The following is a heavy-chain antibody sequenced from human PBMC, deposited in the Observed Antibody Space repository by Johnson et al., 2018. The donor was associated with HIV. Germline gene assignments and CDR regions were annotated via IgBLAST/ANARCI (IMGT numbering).Heavy chain of an antibody. V-gene: IGHV3-11*01. Sequence: QEQLVESGGGLVQPGRSLKLSCAASGFTFSDYYMTWIRQAPGKGLEWLSFISSSGDIIRYADSVKGRFTISRDNAKNSLYLQMNSLRAEDTAVYYCAKDRGYGGNLDAFDIWGQGTMVTVSS. CDR3: AKDRGYGGNLDAFDI. CDR2: ISSSGDII. CDR1: GFTFSDYY. D-gene: IGHD4-23*01. J-gene: IGHJ3*02.